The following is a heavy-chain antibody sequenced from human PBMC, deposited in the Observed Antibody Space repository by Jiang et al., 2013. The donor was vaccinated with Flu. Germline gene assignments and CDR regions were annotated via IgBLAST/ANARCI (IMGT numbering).Heavy chain of an antibody. CDR2: IYTSGST. CDR3: ARGYYYGSGSYIGAFDI. Sequence: GLVKPSQTLSLTCTVSGGSISSDNYYWSWIRQPAGKGLEWIGRIYTSGSTNYNPSLKSRVTISVDTSKNQFSLKLSSVTAADTAVYYCARGYYYGSGSYIGAFDIWGQGTMVTVSS. D-gene: IGHD3-10*01. V-gene: IGHV4-61*02. J-gene: IGHJ3*02. CDR1: GGSISSDNYY.